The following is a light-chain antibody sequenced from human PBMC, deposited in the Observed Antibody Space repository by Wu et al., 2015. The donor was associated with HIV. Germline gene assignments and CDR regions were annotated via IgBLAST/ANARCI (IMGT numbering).Light chain of an antibody. CDR3: QQYGSSLGT. CDR2: GAS. Sequence: EIVLTQSPGTLSLSPGERATLSCRASQSVSSSYLAWYQQKPGQAPRLLIYGASSRATGIPDRFSGSGSGTDFTLTISRLEPEDFAVYYCQQYGSSLGTFGLGTKVEIK. V-gene: IGKV3-20*01. CDR1: QSVSSSY. J-gene: IGKJ1*01.